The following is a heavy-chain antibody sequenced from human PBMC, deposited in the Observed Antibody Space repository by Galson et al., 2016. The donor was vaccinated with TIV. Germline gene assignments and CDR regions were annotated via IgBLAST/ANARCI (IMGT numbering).Heavy chain of an antibody. V-gene: IGHV1-69*06. D-gene: IGHD2-15*01. CDR2: IIPLSHTP. CDR1: GGTLTSYA. J-gene: IGHJ4*02. Sequence: SVKVSCKASGGTLTSYAINWVRQAPGQGLEWMGGIIPLSHTPNYAQKYHDRITIVADKSTGTVYMELRRLTSEDTAVYYCVNIQKTNTYDSWGRGTTVTVSS. CDR3: VNIQKTNTYDS.